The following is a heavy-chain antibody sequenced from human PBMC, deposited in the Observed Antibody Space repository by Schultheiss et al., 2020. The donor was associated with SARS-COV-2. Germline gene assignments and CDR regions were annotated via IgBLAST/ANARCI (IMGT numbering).Heavy chain of an antibody. J-gene: IGHJ5*02. CDR3: AKGYLYSSSSGWFDP. V-gene: IGHV3-30*18. D-gene: IGHD6-6*01. CDR1: GFTVSSSY. Sequence: SLKISCAASGFTVSSSYMSWVRQAPGKGLEWVAVISYDGSNKYYADSVKGRFTISRDNSKNTLYLQMNSLRAEDTALYYCAKGYLYSSSSGWFDPWGQGTLVTVSS. CDR2: ISYDGSNK.